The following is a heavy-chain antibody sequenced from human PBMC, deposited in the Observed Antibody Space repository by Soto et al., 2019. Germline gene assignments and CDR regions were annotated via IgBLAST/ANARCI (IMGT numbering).Heavy chain of an antibody. CDR3: AKDRTTIFGVVTYYFDN. CDR2: ISYHGSHN. Sequence: HVQLVESGGGVIQPGKSLRLSCAASGFTLSSYAMHWVRQAPGKGLEWVAFISYHGSHNYYADSVKGRFTISRDNSKNTLYLQMNSLRPEDTAVYFCAKDRTTIFGVVTYYFDNWGQGTLVTVSS. D-gene: IGHD3-3*01. CDR1: GFTLSSYA. J-gene: IGHJ4*02. V-gene: IGHV3-30*18.